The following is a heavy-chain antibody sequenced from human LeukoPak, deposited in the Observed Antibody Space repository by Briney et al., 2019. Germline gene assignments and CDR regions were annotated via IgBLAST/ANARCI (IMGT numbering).Heavy chain of an antibody. V-gene: IGHV3-66*01. CDR2: IYSGGST. CDR1: GFTVSSNY. CDR3: AILHSYGHA. D-gene: IGHD5-18*01. Sequence: GGSLRLSCAAAGFTVSSNYMSWVRQAPGKGLEWVSVIYSGGSTYCAGSVKGRFTVSRDKSKNTLYLQMNSLRAEDTAAYYCAILHSYGHAWGQGTLVTVSS. J-gene: IGHJ5*02.